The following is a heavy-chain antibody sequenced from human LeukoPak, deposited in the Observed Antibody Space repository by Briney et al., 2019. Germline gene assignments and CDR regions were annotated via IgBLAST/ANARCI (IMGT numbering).Heavy chain of an antibody. D-gene: IGHD2-2*02. CDR1: GFTFTSSA. CDR2: IVVGSGNT. V-gene: IGHV1-58*01. J-gene: IGHJ2*01. Sequence: TSVKVSCKASGFTFTSSAVQWVRQARGQRLEWIGWIVVGSGNTNYAQKFQERVTITRDMSTSTAYMELSSLRFEDTAVYYCAATVVVPAAIEQGDWYFDLWGRGTLVTVSS. CDR3: AATVVVPAAIEQGDWYFDL.